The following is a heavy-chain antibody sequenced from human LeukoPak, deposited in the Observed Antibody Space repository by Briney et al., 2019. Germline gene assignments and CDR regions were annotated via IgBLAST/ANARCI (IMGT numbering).Heavy chain of an antibody. CDR2: IKQDGSEK. V-gene: IGHV3-7*01. CDR3: ARSQQLGY. CDR1: RFTFSSYW. D-gene: IGHD6-13*01. J-gene: IGHJ4*02. Sequence: PGGSLRLSCAASRFTFSSYWMSWVRQAPGKGLEWVANIKQDGSEKNYVDSVKGRFTTSRDNAKNALYLQMNSLRAEDTAVYYCARSQQLGYWGQGALVTVSS.